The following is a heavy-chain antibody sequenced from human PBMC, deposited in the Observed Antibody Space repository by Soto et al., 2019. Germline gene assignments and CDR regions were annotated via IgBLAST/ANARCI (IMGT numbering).Heavy chain of an antibody. J-gene: IGHJ5*02. CDR3: AHRSWDYLGSGSYNWFDP. V-gene: IGHV2-5*01. Sequence: QITLQESGPALVKPTQTLTLTCSFSGFSLSTSGVGVAWIRQPPGKALECLALIYWNGDKRYSPSLKSRLTTHKDTSKTQVVLTMTTMDPVDTATYYCAHRSWDYLGSGSYNWFDPWGQGTLVTVSS. CDR2: IYWNGDK. CDR1: GFSLSTSGVG. D-gene: IGHD3-10*01.